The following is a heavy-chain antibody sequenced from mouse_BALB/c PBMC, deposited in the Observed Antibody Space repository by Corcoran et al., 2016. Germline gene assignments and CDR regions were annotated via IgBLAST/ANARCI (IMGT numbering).Heavy chain of an antibody. V-gene: IGHV4-1*02. CDR1: GFDFSRYW. CDR3: ARPVGSPYAMDY. Sequence: EVKLLESGGGLVQPGGSLKLSCAVSGFDFSRYWMSWVRQAPGKGLEWIGEINPDSSTINYTPSLKDKCIISRDNAKNTLYLQMSNVRSEYTALYYCARPVGSPYAMDYWGQGTSVTVSS. J-gene: IGHJ4*01. CDR2: INPDSSTI.